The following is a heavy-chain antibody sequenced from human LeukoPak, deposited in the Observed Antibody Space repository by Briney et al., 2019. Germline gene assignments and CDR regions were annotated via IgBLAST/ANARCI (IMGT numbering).Heavy chain of an antibody. D-gene: IGHD2-15*01. Sequence: SVKVSCKASGGTFSSYAISWVRQAPGQGLEWMGRIIPIFGIANYAQKFQGRVTITADKSTSTAYMELSSLRSEDTAVYYCARACSGGSCLIDYWGQGTLVTVSS. J-gene: IGHJ4*02. V-gene: IGHV1-69*04. CDR2: IIPIFGIA. CDR3: ARACSGGSCLIDY. CDR1: GGTFSSYA.